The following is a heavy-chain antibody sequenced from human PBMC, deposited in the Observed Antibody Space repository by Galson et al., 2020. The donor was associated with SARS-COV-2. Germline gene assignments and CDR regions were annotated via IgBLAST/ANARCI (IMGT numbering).Heavy chain of an antibody. CDR3: ARDRGISGTTSGDY. Sequence: GGSLRLSCAASGFTFSSYSMNWVRQAPGKGLEWVSYISSSSSYIYYADSVKGRFTISRDNAKNSLYLQMNSLRVEDTAVYYCARDRGISGTTSGDYWGQGTLVTVSS. J-gene: IGHJ4*02. D-gene: IGHD1-20*01. CDR2: ISSSSSYI. V-gene: IGHV3-21*01. CDR1: GFTFSSYS.